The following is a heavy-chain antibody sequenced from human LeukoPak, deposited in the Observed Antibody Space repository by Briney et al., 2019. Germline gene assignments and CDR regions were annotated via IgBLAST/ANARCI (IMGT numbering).Heavy chain of an antibody. CDR1: GGSISSYY. D-gene: IGHD3-22*01. Sequence: SETLSLTCTVSGGSISSYYWSWVRPPPGKGLEWIGYIYHSGSTNYNPPLKSRVTISVDATKHQHYTMLSSVPASDTAVYYCARGAPTTPIVVVITNTCDIWGQGTMVTVSS. CDR3: ARGAPTTPIVVVITNTCDI. V-gene: IGHV4-59*01. J-gene: IGHJ3*02. CDR2: IYHSGST.